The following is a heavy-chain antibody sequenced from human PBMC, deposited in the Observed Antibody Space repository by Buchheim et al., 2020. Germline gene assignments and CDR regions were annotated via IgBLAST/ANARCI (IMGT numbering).Heavy chain of an antibody. D-gene: IGHD1-1*01. CDR1: GGSVTSGNFY. Sequence: QVQLQESGPGLVKPSETLSVTCTVSGGSVTSGNFYWSWIRQPPGKGLEWIGYIYSSGSTNYHPSLKSRVSISVDTSKNQLSLSVRSVTAADTAVYYCARPGKTGTTGQYFDSWGQGTL. CDR2: IYSSGST. J-gene: IGHJ4*02. CDR3: ARPGKTGTTGQYFDS. V-gene: IGHV4-61*01.